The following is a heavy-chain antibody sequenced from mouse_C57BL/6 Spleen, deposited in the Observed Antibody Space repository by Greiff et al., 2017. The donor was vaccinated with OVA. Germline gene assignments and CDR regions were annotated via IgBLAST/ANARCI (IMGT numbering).Heavy chain of an antibody. CDR2: IWGDGST. J-gene: IGHJ3*01. D-gene: IGHD2-3*01. V-gene: IGHV2-3*01. CDR3: AKPDDDGYSRFAY. Sequence: QVQLKESGPGLVAPSQSLSITCTVSGFSLTSYGVSWVRQPPGKGLEWLGVIWGDGSTNYHSALISRLSISKDNSKSQVFLKLNSLQTDDTATYYCAKPDDDGYSRFAYWGQGTLVTVSA. CDR1: GFSLTSYG.